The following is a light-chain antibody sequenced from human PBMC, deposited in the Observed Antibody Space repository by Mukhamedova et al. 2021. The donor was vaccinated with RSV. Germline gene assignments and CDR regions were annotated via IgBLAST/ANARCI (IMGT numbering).Light chain of an antibody. Sequence: WYQRRVHGKAPKLLIYKVSDLESGVPSRFSGRGSETEFTLTISSLQPDDSANYYCQQYSVYPWAFGQGTKAEIK. CDR2: KVS. CDR3: QQYSVYPWA. V-gene: IGKV1-5*03. J-gene: IGKJ1*01.